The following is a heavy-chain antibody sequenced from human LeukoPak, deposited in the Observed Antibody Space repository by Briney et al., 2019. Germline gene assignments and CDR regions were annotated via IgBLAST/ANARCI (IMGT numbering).Heavy chain of an antibody. V-gene: IGHV3-21*01. CDR2: ISTSSSHI. D-gene: IGHD2-15*01. CDR3: ARLGGSRYGQYYFDS. CDR1: GFSFSSCA. J-gene: IGHJ4*02. Sequence: PGGSLRLSCAASGFSFSSCAMEWVRQTPGKGLEWVSSISTSSSHIYYADSVRGRFTISRDDAKNSLYLQMNSLRAEDTAVYYCARLGGSRYGQYYFDSWGQGTLVTVSS.